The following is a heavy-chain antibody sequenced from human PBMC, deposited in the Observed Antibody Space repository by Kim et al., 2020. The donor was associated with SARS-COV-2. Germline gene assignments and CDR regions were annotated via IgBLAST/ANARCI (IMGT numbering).Heavy chain of an antibody. D-gene: IGHD3-22*01. CDR3: ARGQGLITMIVVVVGAFDY. V-gene: IGHV4-31*03. CDR1: GGSISSGGYY. J-gene: IGHJ4*02. CDR2: IYYSGST. Sequence: SETLSLTCTVSGGSISSGGYYWSWIRQHPGKGLEWIGYIYYSGSTYYNPSLKRRVNITVDTSRNQFSLKLSSVTAADTAVYYCARGQGLITMIVVVVGAFDYWGQGTLVTVSS.